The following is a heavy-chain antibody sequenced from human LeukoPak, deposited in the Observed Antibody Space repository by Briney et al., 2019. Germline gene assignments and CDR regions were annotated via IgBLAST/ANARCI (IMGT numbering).Heavy chain of an antibody. J-gene: IGHJ4*02. Sequence: SETLSLTCAVSGGSISSNNWWNWVRQPPGKGLEWIGEIYHSGRTNYNPSLKSRVTISVDTSKNQFSLKLSSVTAADTAVYYCARGGIAVAGIDYFDYWGQGTLVTVSS. CDR2: IYHSGRT. CDR1: GGSISSNNW. CDR3: ARGGIAVAGIDYFDY. D-gene: IGHD6-19*01. V-gene: IGHV4-4*02.